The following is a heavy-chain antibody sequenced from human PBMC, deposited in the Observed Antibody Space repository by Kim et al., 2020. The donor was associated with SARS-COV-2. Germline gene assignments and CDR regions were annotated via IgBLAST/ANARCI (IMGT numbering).Heavy chain of an antibody. CDR2: IYRAGAT. V-gene: IGHV3-53*01. CDR3: ARDNSSCWYYFDS. Sequence: GGSLRLSCAASGFSVSDNYMNWVRQAPGKGLEWVSGIYRAGATNYSDSAKGRFTISRDISQNTLYLQMNNLRAADTAVYYCARDNSSCWYYFDSWGQGILVTVSS. CDR1: GFSVSDNY. D-gene: IGHD6-13*01. J-gene: IGHJ4*02.